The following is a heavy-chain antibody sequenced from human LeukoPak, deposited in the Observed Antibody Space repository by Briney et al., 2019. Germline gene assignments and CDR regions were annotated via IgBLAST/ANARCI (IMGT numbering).Heavy chain of an antibody. J-gene: IGHJ4*02. D-gene: IGHD3-9*01. CDR1: GFTFSSYG. Sequence: PGGSLRLSCAASGFTFSSYGMHWVRQAPGKGLEWVSYISSSGSTKYYADSVKGRFTISRDNVKNSLFLQMNSLSDEDTAVYYCARDFLTGYFDYWGQGPLVTVSS. V-gene: IGHV3-48*02. CDR2: ISSSGSTK. CDR3: ARDFLTGYFDY.